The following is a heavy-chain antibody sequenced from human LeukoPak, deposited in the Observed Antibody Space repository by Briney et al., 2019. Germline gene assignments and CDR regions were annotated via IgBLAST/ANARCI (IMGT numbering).Heavy chain of an antibody. V-gene: IGHV4-34*01. CDR2: INHSGST. D-gene: IGHD3-22*01. J-gene: IGHJ4*02. Sequence: SETLSLTCAVYGGSFSGYYWSWIRQPPGKGLEWIGEINHSGSTNYNPSLKSRVTISVDTSKNQFSLKLSSVTAADTAVYYCARGHHSSSGYYYVAHQRPFFDYWGQGTLVTVSS. CDR3: ARGHHSSSGYYYVAHQRPFFDY. CDR1: GGSFSGYY.